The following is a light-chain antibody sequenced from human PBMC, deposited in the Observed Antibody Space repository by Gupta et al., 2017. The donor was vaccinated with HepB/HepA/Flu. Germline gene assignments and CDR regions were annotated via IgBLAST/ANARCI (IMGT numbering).Light chain of an antibody. Sequence: EVVLTQSPATLSLSPGERATLSCRASQSVSSNLAWYQQKAGQATTLLIYDASNRASGVPARFRGSGSGTDCTLTIRSLGTEDFAIDYCQQRCAGPITFGGGTRLEMK. CDR1: QSVSSN. CDR3: QQRCAGPIT. CDR2: DAS. V-gene: IGKV3-11*01. J-gene: IGKJ4*01.